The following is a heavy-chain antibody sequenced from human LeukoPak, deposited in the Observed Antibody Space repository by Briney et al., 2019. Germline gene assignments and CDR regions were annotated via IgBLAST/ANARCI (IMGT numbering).Heavy chain of an antibody. CDR2: IIPIFGTA. V-gene: IGHV1-69*01. CDR3: ARVPHHYYDSSGYPNYYYYYGMDV. D-gene: IGHD3-22*01. CDR1: GGTFSSYA. J-gene: IGHJ6*02. Sequence: SVKVSCKASGGTFSSYAISWVRQAPGQGLEWMGGIIPIFGTANYAQKFQGRVTITADESTSTAYMELSSLRSEDTAVYYCARVPHHYYDSSGYPNYYYYYGMDVWGQGTTVTVSS.